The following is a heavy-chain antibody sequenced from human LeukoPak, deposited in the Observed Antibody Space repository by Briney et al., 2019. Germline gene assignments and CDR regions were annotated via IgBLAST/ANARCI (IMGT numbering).Heavy chain of an antibody. CDR2: IIPIFGTA. CDR1: GGTFSSYA. CDR3: ARDPTSPVLIAAAGSFYDC. Sequence: SVKVSCKASGGTFSSYAISWVRQAPGQGLEWMGGIIPIFGTANYAQKFQGRVTITTDESTSTAYMELSSLRSEDTAVYYCARDPTSPVLIAAAGSFYDCWGQGTLVTVSS. J-gene: IGHJ4*02. D-gene: IGHD6-13*01. V-gene: IGHV1-69*05.